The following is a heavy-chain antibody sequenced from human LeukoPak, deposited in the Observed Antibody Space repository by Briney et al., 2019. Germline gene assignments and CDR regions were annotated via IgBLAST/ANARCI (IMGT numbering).Heavy chain of an antibody. J-gene: IGHJ4*02. V-gene: IGHV3-11*06. CDR2: ISSSSSYT. CDR3: ARDRVDTAMGTNFDY. D-gene: IGHD5-18*01. Sequence: PGGSLRLSCAAYGFIFSDYYMSWNRQAPGKGLEWVSYISSSSSYTNYADSVKGRFTISGDNAKNSVYLQMNSLRAEDTAVYFCARDRVDTAMGTNFDYWGQGSLVTVSS. CDR1: GFIFSDYY.